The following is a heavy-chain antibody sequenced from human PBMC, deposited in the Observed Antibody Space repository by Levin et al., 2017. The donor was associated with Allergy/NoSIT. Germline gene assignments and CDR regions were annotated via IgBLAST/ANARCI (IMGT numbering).Heavy chain of an antibody. CDR2: ISSSDSPI. V-gene: IGHV3-48*01. CDR1: GFTFSSYS. CDR3: ARDRQGGHYFDY. J-gene: IGHJ4*02. D-gene: IGHD1-26*01. Sequence: ASVKVSCTASGFTFSSYSMNWVRQAPGKGLEWISYISSSDSPIYYADSVKGRFTISRDNAKNSLYLQMNSLRAEDTAVYFCARDRQGGHYFDYWGQGTLVTVSS.